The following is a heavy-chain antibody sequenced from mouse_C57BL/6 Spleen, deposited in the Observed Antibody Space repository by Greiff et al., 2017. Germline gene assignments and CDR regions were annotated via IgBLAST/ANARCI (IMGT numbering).Heavy chain of an antibody. V-gene: IGHV14-4*01. J-gene: IGHJ3*01. CDR1: GFNIKDDY. CDR3: TTSAWFAY. Sequence: VQLQQSGAELVRPGASVKLSCTASGFNIKDDYMHWVKQRPEQGLEWIGWIDPENGDTEYASKFQGKATITADTPSNTAYLQLSSLTSEDTAVYYCTTSAWFAYWGQGTLVTVSA. CDR2: IDPENGDT.